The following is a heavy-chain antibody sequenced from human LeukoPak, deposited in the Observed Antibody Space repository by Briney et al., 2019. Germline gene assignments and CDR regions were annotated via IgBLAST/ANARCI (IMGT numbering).Heavy chain of an antibody. CDR2: IYPGDSDT. CDR3: ARLTPYSGYDYGEFDY. V-gene: IGHV5-51*01. CDR1: GYSFTSYW. J-gene: IGHJ4*02. D-gene: IGHD5-12*01. Sequence: GGSLRLSCTGSGYSFTSYWIGWVRQMPGKGLEWMGIIYPGDSDTTYSPPFQGQVTISADKSISTAYLQWSSLKASDTAMYYCARLTPYSGYDYGEFDYWGQGTLVTVSS.